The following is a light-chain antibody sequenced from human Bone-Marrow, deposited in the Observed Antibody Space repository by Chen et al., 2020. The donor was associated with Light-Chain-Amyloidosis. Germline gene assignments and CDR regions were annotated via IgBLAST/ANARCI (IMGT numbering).Light chain of an antibody. CDR3: QQRSNWPPFLT. Sequence: EIVLTQSPATLSLSPGERATRSCRASQSVNSYLAWYQQKPGQAPRLLIYDASNRAPGSPARFSGSGSGTDFTLTISTLEPEDFAVYYCQQRSNWPPFLTFGGGTRVEIK. J-gene: IGKJ4*01. CDR1: QSVNSY. V-gene: IGKV3-11*01. CDR2: DAS.